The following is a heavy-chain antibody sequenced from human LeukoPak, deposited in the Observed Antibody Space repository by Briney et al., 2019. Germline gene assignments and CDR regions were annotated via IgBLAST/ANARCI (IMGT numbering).Heavy chain of an antibody. CDR2: ISAYNGNT. Sequence: GASVKVSCKASGYTFTSYGISWVRPAPGQGLAWMGWISAYNGNTNYAQKLQGRVTMTTDTSTSTAYMELRSLRSDDTAVYYCARDLRTYYYDSSGPAFWGQGALVTVSS. CDR1: GYTFTSYG. V-gene: IGHV1-18*01. D-gene: IGHD3-22*01. CDR3: ARDLRTYYYDSSGPAF. J-gene: IGHJ4*02.